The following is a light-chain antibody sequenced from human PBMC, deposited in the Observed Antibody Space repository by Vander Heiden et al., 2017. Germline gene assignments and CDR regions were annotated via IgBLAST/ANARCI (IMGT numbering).Light chain of an antibody. J-gene: IGKJ4*01. CDR3: MQTIQAPLT. CDR2: VGS. Sequence: DIVMTQSPLSLSVTPGQPASISCRSSQSLLHSNGNNYLYWYLQKPGQSPQLLIYVGSNRVSGVPDRFSGSGSGTDFTLKISRVEADDVGVYYCMQTIQAPLTFGGGTKVEIK. V-gene: IGKV2D-29*02. CDR1: QSLLHSNGNNY.